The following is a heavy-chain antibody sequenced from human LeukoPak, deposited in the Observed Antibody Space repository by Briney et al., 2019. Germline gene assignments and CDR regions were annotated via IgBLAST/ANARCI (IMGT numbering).Heavy chain of an antibody. CDR2: ISSSSGTI. D-gene: IGHD3-3*01. CDR1: GFTFSDYG. CDR3: ARSLCYDTGCSFDN. Sequence: GGSLRLSCADSGFTFSDYGMKWVRQAPGKGLGWVAYISSSSGTIYYADSVRGRFTVSRDNAKNSLYLQLTSLRAADTAVYFCARSLCYDTGCSFDNWGQGTLVTVSS. J-gene: IGHJ4*02. V-gene: IGHV3-48*04.